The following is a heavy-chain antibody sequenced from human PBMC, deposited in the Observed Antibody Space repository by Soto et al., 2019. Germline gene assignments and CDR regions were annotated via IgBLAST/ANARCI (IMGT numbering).Heavy chain of an antibody. V-gene: IGHV3-48*03. CDR1: GFTFSSFE. Sequence: GGSLRLSCVGSGFTFSSFEMNWVRQTPGKGLEWLSYIGRSGETIYYADSVKGRFTISRDNAKSSLFLQMNGLRDGDTGIYYCARDSRGGAARRPTFYYWGRGTLVTAPQ. J-gene: IGHJ4*02. CDR3: ARDSRGGAARRPTFYY. CDR2: IGRSGETI. D-gene: IGHD6-6*01.